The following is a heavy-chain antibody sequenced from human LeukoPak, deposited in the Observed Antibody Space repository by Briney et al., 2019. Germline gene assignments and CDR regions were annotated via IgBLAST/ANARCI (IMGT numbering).Heavy chain of an antibody. CDR1: GFTFSSYG. D-gene: IGHD5-18*01. Sequence: GGSLRLSCAASGFTFSSYGMHWVRQAPGKGLEWVAVIWYDGTNKYYADSMKGRFTISRDNSKNKLYLQMNSLRGEDTAVYYCAKGEGSYGRYYFDYWGQGTLVTVSS. CDR3: AKGEGSYGRYYFDY. CDR2: IWYDGTNK. J-gene: IGHJ4*02. V-gene: IGHV3-33*06.